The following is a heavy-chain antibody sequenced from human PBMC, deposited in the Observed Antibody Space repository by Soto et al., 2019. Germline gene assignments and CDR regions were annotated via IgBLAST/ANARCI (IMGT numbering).Heavy chain of an antibody. CDR2: ISSSGSTI. CDR3: ARGRYSASSQNDY. Sequence: GGSLRLSCAASGFIFSSYGMNWVRQAPGKGLEWVSYISSSGSTIYYADSVKGRFTISRDSAKNLLWLQMRSLRAEDTAVYYCARGRYSASSQNDYWGRGTLVTVSS. D-gene: IGHD5-18*01. J-gene: IGHJ4*02. V-gene: IGHV3-48*01. CDR1: GFIFSSYG.